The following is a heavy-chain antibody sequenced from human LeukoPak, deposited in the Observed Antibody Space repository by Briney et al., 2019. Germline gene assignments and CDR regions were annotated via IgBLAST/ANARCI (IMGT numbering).Heavy chain of an antibody. CDR3: ARDNDFWSGSNYYYYYMDV. Sequence: SETLSLTCTVSGGSISSYYWSWIRQPPGKGLEWIGDIYYSGSTNYNPSLKSRVTISVDTSKNQFSLKLSSVTAADTAVYYCARDNDFWSGSNYYYYYMDVWGKGTTVTVSS. CDR1: GGSISSYY. CDR2: IYYSGST. D-gene: IGHD3-3*01. J-gene: IGHJ6*03. V-gene: IGHV4-59*01.